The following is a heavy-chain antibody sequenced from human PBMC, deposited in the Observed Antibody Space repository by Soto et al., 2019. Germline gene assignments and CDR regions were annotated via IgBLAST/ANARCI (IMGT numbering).Heavy chain of an antibody. CDR3: AREGRMGTFDY. V-gene: IGHV4-59*01. J-gene: IGHJ4*02. Sequence: CGSTKYNPSLKSRVTILEDTSNNQFSLKTNSVTAADTAVYYCAREGRMGTFDYWGQGDLVTVSS. D-gene: IGHD1-1*01. CDR2: CGST.